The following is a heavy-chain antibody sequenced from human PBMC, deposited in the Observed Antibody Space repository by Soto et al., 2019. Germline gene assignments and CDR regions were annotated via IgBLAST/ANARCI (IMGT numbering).Heavy chain of an antibody. CDR3: ERKVLGPTSRPNYWYFDL. CDR2: ISGGGDAT. D-gene: IGHD3-10*01. Sequence: EVQLLESGGGLVQPGGSLRLSCAGSGFTFINYAMNWVRQAPGKGLEWVSSISGGGDATFFADSVRGRFTISRDNSKNMVILQMNSLGVDDTAVYYCERKVLGPTSRPNYWYFDLWGRGTLVTVSS. J-gene: IGHJ2*01. CDR1: GFTFINYA. V-gene: IGHV3-23*01.